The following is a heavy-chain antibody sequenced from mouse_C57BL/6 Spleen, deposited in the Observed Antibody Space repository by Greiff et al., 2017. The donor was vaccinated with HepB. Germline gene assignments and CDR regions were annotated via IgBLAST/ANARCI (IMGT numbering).Heavy chain of an antibody. V-gene: IGHV1-50*01. Sequence: VQLQQPGAELVKPGASVKLSCKASGYTFTSYWMQWVKQRPGQGLEWIGEIDPSDSYTNYNQKFKGKATLTVDTSSSTAYMQLSSLTSEDSAVYYCARSRGRDAMDYWGQGTSVTVSS. J-gene: IGHJ4*01. D-gene: IGHD3-3*01. CDR1: GYTFTSYW. CDR3: ARSRGRDAMDY. CDR2: IDPSDSYT.